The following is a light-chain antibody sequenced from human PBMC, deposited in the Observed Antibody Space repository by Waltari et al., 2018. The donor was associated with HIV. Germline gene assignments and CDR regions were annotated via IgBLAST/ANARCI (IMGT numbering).Light chain of an antibody. V-gene: IGLV3-9*01. CDR3: QLWDRSTGV. J-gene: IGLJ3*02. CDR2: RDN. CDR1: NLGSKN. Sequence: SSELTQPLSVSVALGQTARIIRGGDNLGSKNGHWYQQRPGQAPVLVIYRDNNRPSGIPERFSGSKSGNTATLTISRAQAGDEADYHCQLWDRSTGVFGGGTKLTVL.